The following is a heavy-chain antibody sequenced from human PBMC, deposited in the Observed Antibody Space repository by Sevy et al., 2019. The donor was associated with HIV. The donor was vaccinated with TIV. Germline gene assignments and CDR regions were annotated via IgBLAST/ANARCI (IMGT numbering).Heavy chain of an antibody. D-gene: IGHD5-12*01. CDR2: ITWDGGSA. CDR1: GFTFGDYS. CDR3: AKGRSVGYNHGTGTWIPDH. V-gene: IGHV3-43D*03. Sequence: GGSLILSCAASGFTFGDYSMYWVRQVPGKGLEWVSVITWDGGSAYYSASVEGRFTISRDNIKDFLHLQMNSLTPDDSALYFCAKGRSVGYNHGTGTWIPDHWGPGTLVTVSS. J-gene: IGHJ5*02.